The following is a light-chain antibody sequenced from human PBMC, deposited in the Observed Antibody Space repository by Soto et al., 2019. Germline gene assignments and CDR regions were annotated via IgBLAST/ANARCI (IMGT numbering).Light chain of an antibody. V-gene: IGLV2-14*01. CDR2: EVS. CDR3: SSYSSANNVI. J-gene: IGLJ2*01. Sequence: QSALTQPASVSASPGQSITISCTGTSSDIGGYIYVSWYQHHPGKAPRLMIYEVSSRPSGVSNRFSGSKSGNTASLTISGLQAEDEAQYYCSSYSSANNVIFGGGTKLTVL. CDR1: SSDIGGYIY.